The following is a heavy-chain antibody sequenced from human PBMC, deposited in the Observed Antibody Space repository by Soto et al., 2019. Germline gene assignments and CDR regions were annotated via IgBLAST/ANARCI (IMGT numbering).Heavy chain of an antibody. Sequence: QVQLVESGGAVVQPGRSLRLSCAASGFTFSSYGMHWVRQAPGKGLEWVAVIWYDGSNKYYADSVKGRFTISRDNSKNTLYLQMNSLRAEDTAVYYCARDHSRYYFDYWGQGTLVTVSS. CDR1: GFTFSSYG. CDR2: IWYDGSNK. CDR3: ARDHSRYYFDY. D-gene: IGHD2-21*01. V-gene: IGHV3-33*01. J-gene: IGHJ4*02.